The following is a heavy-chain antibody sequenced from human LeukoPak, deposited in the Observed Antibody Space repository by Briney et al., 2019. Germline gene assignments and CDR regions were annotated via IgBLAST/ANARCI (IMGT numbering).Heavy chain of an antibody. CDR2: INPNSGST. D-gene: IGHD3-22*01. J-gene: IGHJ4*02. CDR3: AREYYDSSGYSTRLYYFDY. Sequence: ASVKVSCKASGYTFTGYYMHCVRHAPGQGLEWMVWINPNSGSTNYAQKFQGRVTMTRDTSISTAYMELSRLRSDDTAVYYCAREYYDSSGYSTRLYYFDYWGQGTLVTISS. V-gene: IGHV1-2*02. CDR1: GYTFTGYY.